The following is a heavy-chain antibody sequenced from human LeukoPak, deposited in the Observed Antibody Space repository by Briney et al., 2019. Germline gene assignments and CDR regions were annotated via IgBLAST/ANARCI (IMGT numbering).Heavy chain of an antibody. CDR3: ARITRLPYCSSISCYTGSRGAFDI. CDR1: GGSISSGSYY. J-gene: IGHJ3*02. Sequence: KPSQTLSLTCTVSGGSISSGSYYWSWIRQPAGKGLEWIGRIYTSGSTNYNPSLKSRVTISVDTSKNQFSLKLSSVTAADTAVYYCARITRLPYCSSISCYTGSRGAFDIWGQGTMATVSS. V-gene: IGHV4-61*02. CDR2: IYTSGST. D-gene: IGHD2-2*02.